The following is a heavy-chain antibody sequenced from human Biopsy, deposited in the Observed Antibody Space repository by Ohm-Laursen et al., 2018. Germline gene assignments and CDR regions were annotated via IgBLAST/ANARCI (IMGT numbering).Heavy chain of an antibody. CDR3: ARDRIAYCTATSCDNFGLDV. CDR1: SASINLYY. CDR2: INHSGHT. D-gene: IGHD2-8*02. V-gene: IGHV4-59*01. J-gene: IGHJ6*02. Sequence: TLSLTCTVSSASINLYYWGRIRQSPGKGLEWIGYINHSGHTNYNPSLKSRLTMSVDTSKNQFSLKLTSVTAADTAVYYCARDRIAYCTATSCDNFGLDVWGQGTTVTVSS.